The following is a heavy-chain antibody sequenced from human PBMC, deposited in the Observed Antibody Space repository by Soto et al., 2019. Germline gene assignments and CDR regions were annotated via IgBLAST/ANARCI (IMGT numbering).Heavy chain of an antibody. CDR2: ISYDGNNK. D-gene: IGHD2-2*01. V-gene: IGHV3-30*09. CDR1: GFTFSPYA. J-gene: IGHJ4*02. Sequence: QVQLVESGGGVVQPGRSLRLSCAASGFTFSPYAMHWVRQAPGKGLEWVAVISYDGNNKNNADSVKGRLAISRDNSRNTLYLQMNSLRAEDTAVYYCARARLDTPALDYWGQGTLVTVSS. CDR3: ARARLDTPALDY.